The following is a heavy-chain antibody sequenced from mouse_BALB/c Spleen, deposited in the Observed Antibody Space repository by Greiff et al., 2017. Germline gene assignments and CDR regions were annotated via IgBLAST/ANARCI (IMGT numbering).Heavy chain of an antibody. CDR2: IDPANGNT. J-gene: IGHJ3*01. V-gene: IGHV14-3*02. Sequence: VQLQQSGAELVKPGASVKLSCTASGFNIKDTYMHWVKQRPEQGLEWIGRIDPANGNTKYDPKFQGKATITADTSSNTAYLQLSSLTSEDTAVYYCASDGNYVGFAYWGQGTLVTVSA. D-gene: IGHD2-1*01. CDR1: GFNIKDTY. CDR3: ASDGNYVGFAY.